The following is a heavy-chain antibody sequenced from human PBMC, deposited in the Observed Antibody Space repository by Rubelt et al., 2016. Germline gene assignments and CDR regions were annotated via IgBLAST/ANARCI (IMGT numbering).Heavy chain of an antibody. J-gene: IGHJ4*02. Sequence: QLQLQESGPGLVKPSETLSLTCAVYGGSFSGYYWSWIRQPPGKGLEWIGEINHSGSTNYNPSLKSRVTISVDTSKNQFSRKLSVVTAADTAVYYCARGRNYDFWSGYYTGFDYWGQGTLVTVSS. D-gene: IGHD3-3*01. CDR3: ARGRNYDFWSGYYTGFDY. CDR1: GGSFSGYY. V-gene: IGHV4-34*01. CDR2: INHSGST.